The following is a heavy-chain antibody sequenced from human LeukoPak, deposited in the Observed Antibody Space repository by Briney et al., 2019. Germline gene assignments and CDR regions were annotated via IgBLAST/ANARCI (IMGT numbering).Heavy chain of an antibody. Sequence: GGSLRLSCAASGFTFDDYGMSWVRQAPGKGLEWVSGINWNGGSTGYADSVKGRFTISRDNAKNSLYLQMNSLRAEDTAVYYCAREAYYDSSGLGAFDIWGQGTMVTVSS. CDR2: INWNGGST. D-gene: IGHD3-22*01. CDR1: GFTFDDYG. J-gene: IGHJ3*02. CDR3: AREAYYDSSGLGAFDI. V-gene: IGHV3-20*04.